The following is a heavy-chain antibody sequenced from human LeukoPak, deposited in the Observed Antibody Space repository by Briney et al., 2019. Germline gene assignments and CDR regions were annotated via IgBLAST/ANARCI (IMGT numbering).Heavy chain of an antibody. CDR2: IYHSGST. V-gene: IGHV4-30-2*01. Sequence: NPSETLSLTCTVSGGSISSGGYYWSWIRQPPGKGLEWIGYIYHSGSTYYNPSLKSRVTISVDRSKNQFSLKLSSVTAADTAVYYCASYSSSWYYPIYYFDYWGQGTLVAVSS. CDR1: GGSISSGGYY. CDR3: ASYSSSWYYPIYYFDY. J-gene: IGHJ4*02. D-gene: IGHD6-13*01.